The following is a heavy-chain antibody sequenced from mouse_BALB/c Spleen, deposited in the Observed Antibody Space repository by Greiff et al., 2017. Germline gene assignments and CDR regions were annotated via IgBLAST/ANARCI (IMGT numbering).Heavy chain of an antibody. CDR1: GYTFTSYW. J-gene: IGHJ2*01. D-gene: IGHD2-2*01. Sequence: QVQLQQSGAELVKPGASVKMSCKASGYTFTSYWMHWVKQRPGQGLEWIGVIDPSDSYTSYNQKFKGKATLTVDTSSSTAYMQLSSLTAEDSAVYYCTRSGWLRNLDYWGQGTTLTVSS. CDR3: TRSGWLRNLDY. CDR2: IDPSDSYT. V-gene: IGHV1S127*01.